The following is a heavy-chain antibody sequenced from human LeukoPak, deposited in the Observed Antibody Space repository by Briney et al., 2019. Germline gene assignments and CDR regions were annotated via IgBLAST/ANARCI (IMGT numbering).Heavy chain of an antibody. D-gene: IGHD6-13*01. J-gene: IGHJ4*02. V-gene: IGHV4-4*07. CDR2: IYTSGST. CDR3: ARVGGSQQQLVHFDY. CDR1: GGSISSYY. Sequence: PSETLSLTCTVSGGSISSYYWSWIRQPAGKGLEWIGRIYTSGSTNYNPSLKSRVTMSVDTSKNQFSLKLSSVTAADTAVYYCARVGGSQQQLVHFDYWGQGTLVTVSS.